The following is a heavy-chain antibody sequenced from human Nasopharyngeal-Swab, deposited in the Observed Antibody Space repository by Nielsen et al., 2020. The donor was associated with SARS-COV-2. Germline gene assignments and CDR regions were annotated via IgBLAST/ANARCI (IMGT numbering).Heavy chain of an antibody. D-gene: IGHD7-27*01. CDR3: ARDFDQTGD. Sequence: GESLKISCVVSGFTFTDSWIHWVRQAPGKGLVWVSRINNDGSRTGYADSVKGRFTISRDNAKNTIYLQMHSLRAEDTAAYYCARDFDQTGDWGQGTLVTVSS. CDR1: GFTFTDSW. V-gene: IGHV3-74*01. J-gene: IGHJ4*02. CDR2: INNDGSRT.